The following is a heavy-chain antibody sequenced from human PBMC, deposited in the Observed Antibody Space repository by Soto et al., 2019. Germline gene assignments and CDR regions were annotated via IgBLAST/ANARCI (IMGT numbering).Heavy chain of an antibody. J-gene: IGHJ5*02. V-gene: IGHV4-34*01. Sequence: SETLSLTCAVYGGSFIGYYWSWIRQPPWKGLEWIGEINHSGSTNYNPSLKSRVTISVDTSKNQFSLKLSSVTAADTAVYYCARGVSQDIVVVVAATGRGIRFDPWGQGTLVTVS. CDR2: INHSGST. D-gene: IGHD2-15*01. CDR3: ARGVSQDIVVVVAATGRGIRFDP. CDR1: GGSFIGYY.